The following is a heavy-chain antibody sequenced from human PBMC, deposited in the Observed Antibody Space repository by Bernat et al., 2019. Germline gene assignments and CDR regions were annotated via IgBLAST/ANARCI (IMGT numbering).Heavy chain of an antibody. V-gene: IGHV4-61*02. CDR3: ASGVSYYYGSGSYYYYGMDV. D-gene: IGHD3-10*01. CDR2: IYTSGST. CDR1: GGSISSGSYY. Sequence: QVQLQESGPGLVKPSQTLSLTCTVSGGSISSGSYYWSWIRQPAGKGLEWIGRIYTSGSTNYNPSLKSRVTISVDTSKNQFSLKLSSVTAADTAVYYCASGVSYYYGSGSYYYYGMDVWGQGTLVTVSS. J-gene: IGHJ6*02.